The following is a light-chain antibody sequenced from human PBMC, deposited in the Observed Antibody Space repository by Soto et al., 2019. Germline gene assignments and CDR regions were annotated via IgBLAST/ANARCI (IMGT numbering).Light chain of an antibody. CDR2: LNSDGSH. V-gene: IGLV4-69*01. Sequence: QPVLTQSPSASASLGASVKLTCTLSSGHSRYAIAWHQQQPDKGPRYLMKLNSDGSHSKGDGIPDRFSGPSSGAERYLTISSLQSEDEADYYCQTWGTGIRVFGTGTKLTVL. J-gene: IGLJ1*01. CDR3: QTWGTGIRV. CDR1: SGHSRYA.